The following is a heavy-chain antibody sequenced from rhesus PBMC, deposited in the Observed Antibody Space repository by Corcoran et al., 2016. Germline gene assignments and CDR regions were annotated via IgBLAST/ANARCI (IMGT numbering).Heavy chain of an antibody. V-gene: IGHV4-73*01. D-gene: IGHD3-16*01. J-gene: IGHJ4*01. CDR2: IYGNSSST. CDR1: GGSISGYYY. CDR3: AREIYYSGSYFMDY. Sequence: QVKLQQWGEGLVKPSETLSLTCAVYGGSISGYYYWSLIRQPPGKGLGWIGSIYGNSSSTTYNPSLRHLFTISKATSKNQFSLKLSSVTAADTAVYYCAREIYYSGSYFMDYWGQGVLVTVSS.